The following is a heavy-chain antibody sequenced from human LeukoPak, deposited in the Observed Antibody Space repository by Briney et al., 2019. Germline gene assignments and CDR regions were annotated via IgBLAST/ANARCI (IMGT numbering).Heavy chain of an antibody. Sequence: PGGSLRLSCAASGFTFSSYAMSWVRQAPGKGLEWVSAISGSGGSTYYADSVKGRFTISRDNSKNTMYLQMNSLRAEDTAVYYCAKAESYYYDSSGYYKTEYFQHWGQGTLVTVSS. J-gene: IGHJ1*01. CDR2: ISGSGGST. V-gene: IGHV3-23*01. D-gene: IGHD3-22*01. CDR1: GFTFSSYA. CDR3: AKAESYYYDSSGYYKTEYFQH.